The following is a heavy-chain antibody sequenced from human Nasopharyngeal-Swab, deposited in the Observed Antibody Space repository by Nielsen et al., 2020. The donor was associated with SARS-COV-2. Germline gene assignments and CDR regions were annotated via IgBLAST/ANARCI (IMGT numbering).Heavy chain of an antibody. J-gene: IGHJ5*02. V-gene: IGHV4-39*01. Sequence: SETLSLTCTVSGGSINTITYYWGWIRQPPGKGLEWIGSIYYSGKTYDNPSLKSRVTISIDTSKNQFSLKLSSVTAADTAVYYCARHTSSSGHLNWFDPWGQGNVVTVSS. CDR3: ARHTSSSGHLNWFDP. CDR2: IYYSGKT. CDR1: GGSINTITYY. D-gene: IGHD3-3*01.